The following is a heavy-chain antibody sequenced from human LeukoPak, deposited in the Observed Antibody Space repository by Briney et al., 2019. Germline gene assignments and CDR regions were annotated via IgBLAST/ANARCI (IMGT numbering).Heavy chain of an antibody. Sequence: SVKVSCKASGFTFTSSAVQWVRQARGQRLEWIGWIVVGSGNTNYAQKFQERVTITRDMSTSTAYMELSSLRSEDTAVYYCAAFPYYYDSSGHAEFDYWGQGTLVTVSS. CDR2: IVVGSGNT. J-gene: IGHJ4*02. CDR1: GFTFTSSA. CDR3: AAFPYYYDSSGHAEFDY. D-gene: IGHD3-22*01. V-gene: IGHV1-58*01.